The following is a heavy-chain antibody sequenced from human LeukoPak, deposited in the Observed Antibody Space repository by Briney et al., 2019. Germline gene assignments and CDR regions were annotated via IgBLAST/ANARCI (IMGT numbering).Heavy chain of an antibody. CDR3: AKTLGYSGYFSP. CDR1: GFTFSSSA. D-gene: IGHD3-22*01. CDR2: ISASGGST. J-gene: IGHJ5*02. V-gene: IGHV3-23*01. Sequence: PGGSLRLSCAASGFTFSSSAMSWVRQVPGKGLEWVSGISASGGSTSYADSVRGRFTISRDNSKNMLYLQMNSLRAEDTAVYYCAKTLGYSGYFSPWGQGTLVTVSS.